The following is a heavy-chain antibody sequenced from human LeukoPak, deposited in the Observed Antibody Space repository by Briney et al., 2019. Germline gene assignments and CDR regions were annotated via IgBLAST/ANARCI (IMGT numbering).Heavy chain of an antibody. Sequence: TSETLSLTRTVPNDSITSYYWSWIRQPPWKRLEGIGYIYYSGSIKYNSSLKSRVTISVDTSKTQSSLKLSSVTAADTAVYYCARADGGDTFDYWGQGTLVTVSS. CDR3: ARADGGDTFDY. CDR1: NDSITSYY. D-gene: IGHD2-21*02. CDR2: IYYSGSI. V-gene: IGHV4-59*12. J-gene: IGHJ4*02.